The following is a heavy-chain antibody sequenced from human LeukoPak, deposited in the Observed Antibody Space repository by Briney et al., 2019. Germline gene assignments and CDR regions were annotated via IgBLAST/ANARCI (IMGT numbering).Heavy chain of an antibody. CDR3: ARVYSSGYYDRRFDY. V-gene: IGHV4-30-4*01. J-gene: IGHJ4*02. Sequence: SQTLSLTCIVSGGSISSGDYYCSWIRQPPGKGLEWIGYVYYSGSTYYNPSLKSRVTISVDTPKNQFSLKLRSVTAADTAVYYCARVYSSGYYDRRFDYWGLGTLVTVSS. CDR1: GGSISSGDYY. D-gene: IGHD3-22*01. CDR2: VYYSGST.